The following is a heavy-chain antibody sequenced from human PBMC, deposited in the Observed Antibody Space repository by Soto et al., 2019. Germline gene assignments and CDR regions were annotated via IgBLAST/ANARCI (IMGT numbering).Heavy chain of an antibody. D-gene: IGHD3-22*01. CDR3: ARQPVTNYYDSSGSFDY. J-gene: IGHJ4*02. CDR2: IYPGDSDT. V-gene: IGHV5-51*01. CDR1: GYSFTSYW. Sequence: PGESLKISCKGSGYSFTSYWIGWVRQMPGKGLEWMGIIYPGDSDTRYSPSFQGQVTISADKSISTAYLQWSSLKASDTAMYYCARQPVTNYYDSSGSFDYWGQGTLVTVSS.